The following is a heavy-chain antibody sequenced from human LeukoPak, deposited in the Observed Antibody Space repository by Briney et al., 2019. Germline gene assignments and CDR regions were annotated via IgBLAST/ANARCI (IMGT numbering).Heavy chain of an antibody. CDR1: GGSFSGYY. D-gene: IGHD2-2*01. Sequence: SETLSLTCAVYGGSFSGYYWSWIRQPPGKGLEWIGEINHSGSTNYNPSLKSRVTISVDTSKNQFSLKLSSVTAADTAVYYCARQGIVVVPAAKSVHRGAFDIWGQGTMVTVSS. J-gene: IGHJ3*02. V-gene: IGHV4-34*01. CDR2: INHSGST. CDR3: ARQGIVVVPAAKSVHRGAFDI.